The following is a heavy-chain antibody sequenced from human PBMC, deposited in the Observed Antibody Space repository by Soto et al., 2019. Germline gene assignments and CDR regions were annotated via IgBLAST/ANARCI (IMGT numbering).Heavy chain of an antibody. J-gene: IGHJ6*02. D-gene: IGHD6-19*01. CDR2: IIPIFGTA. CDR1: GGTFSSYA. Sequence: GASVKVSCKASGGTFSSYAISWVRQAPGQGLEWMGGIIPIFGTANYAQKFQGRVTITADESTSTAYMELSSLRSEDTAVYYCARPQEAVAGEVDYYGMDVWGQGTTVTVSS. CDR3: ARPQEAVAGEVDYYGMDV. V-gene: IGHV1-69*13.